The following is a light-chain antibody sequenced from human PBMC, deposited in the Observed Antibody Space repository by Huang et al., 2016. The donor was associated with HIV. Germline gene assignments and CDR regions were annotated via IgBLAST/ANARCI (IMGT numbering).Light chain of an antibody. CDR1: QSPLHSKGFNY. V-gene: IGKV2-28*01. Sequence: DIVMTQSPLSLPVIPGESASISSRSSQSPLHSKGFNYLDWYLQKPGQSPQLLICLGSNRASGVPDGFSGSGSGTDFTLKISRVEAEDVGVYYCMQALQTPWTFGQGTKVEIK. CDR2: LGS. J-gene: IGKJ1*01. CDR3: MQALQTPWT.